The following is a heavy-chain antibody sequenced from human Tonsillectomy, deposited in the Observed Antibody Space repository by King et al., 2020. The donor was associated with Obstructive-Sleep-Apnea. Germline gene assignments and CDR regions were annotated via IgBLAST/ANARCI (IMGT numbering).Heavy chain of an antibody. CDR3: ARDHLSGTWSPGADY. CDR1: GFTVSGNY. Sequence: VQLVESGGDLVQPGGSLRLSCAASGFTVSGNYMSWVRQAPGKGLEWVSVISSGGSTYYADSVQGRFTISRDNSKNTLYLQMHSLRVEDTAVYYCARDHLSGTWSPGADYWGQGTLVTVSS. J-gene: IGHJ4*02. D-gene: IGHD1-1*01. V-gene: IGHV3-66*01. CDR2: ISSGGST.